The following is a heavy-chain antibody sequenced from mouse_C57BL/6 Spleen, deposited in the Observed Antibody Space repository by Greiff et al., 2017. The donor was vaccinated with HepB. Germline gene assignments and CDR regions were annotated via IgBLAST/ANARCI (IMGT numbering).Heavy chain of an antibody. CDR3: ARGAGYWYFDV. Sequence: DVMLVESGGGLVKPGGSLKLSCAASGFTFSDYGMHWVRQAPEKGLEWVAYISSGSSTIYYADTVKGRFTISRDNAKNTLFLQMTSLRSEDTAMYYCARGAGYWYFDVWGTGTTVTVSS. V-gene: IGHV5-17*01. CDR1: GFTFSDYG. CDR2: ISSGSSTI. D-gene: IGHD6-1*01. J-gene: IGHJ1*03.